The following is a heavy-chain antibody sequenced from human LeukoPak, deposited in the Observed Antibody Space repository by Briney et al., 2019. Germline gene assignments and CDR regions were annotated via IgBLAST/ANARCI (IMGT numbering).Heavy chain of an antibody. Sequence: GGSLRLSCAASGFTFSSYAMSWVRQAPGKGLEWVSAISGGGGSTYYADSVKGRFTISRDNSKNTLYLQMNSLRAEDTAVYYCAKGVEQWLSFDYWGQGTLVTASS. D-gene: IGHD6-19*01. CDR1: GFTFSSYA. CDR2: ISGGGGST. V-gene: IGHV3-23*01. J-gene: IGHJ4*02. CDR3: AKGVEQWLSFDY.